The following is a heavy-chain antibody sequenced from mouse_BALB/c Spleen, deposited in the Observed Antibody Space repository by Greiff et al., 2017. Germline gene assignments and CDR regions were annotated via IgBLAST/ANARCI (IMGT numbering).Heavy chain of an antibody. CDR2: IYPGNSDT. CDR3: NLHSSGYDMDY. D-gene: IGHD3-1*01. Sequence: EVQLQQSGTVLARPGASVKMSCKASGYTFTSYWMHWVKQRPGQGLEWIGAIYPGNSDTSYNQKFKGKAKLTAVTSTSTAYMELSSLTNEDSAVYDCNLHSSGYDMDYWGQGTSVTVSS. J-gene: IGHJ4*01. V-gene: IGHV1-5*01. CDR1: GYTFTSYW.